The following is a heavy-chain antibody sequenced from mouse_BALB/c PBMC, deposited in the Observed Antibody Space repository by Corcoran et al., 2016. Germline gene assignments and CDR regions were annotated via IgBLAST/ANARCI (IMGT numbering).Heavy chain of an antibody. CDR3: ARDKDCVFDY. Sequence: EVQLQQSGPELVKPGASVKISCKASGFTFTDYNMHWVKQSHGKSLDWIGYIYPYNGGTGYNQKFKSKATLTVDISSSTAYMELRSLTSEDSAVYCCARDKDCVFDYWGQGTTLTVSS. J-gene: IGHJ2*01. V-gene: IGHV1S29*02. CDR1: GFTFTDYN. CDR2: IYPYNGGT.